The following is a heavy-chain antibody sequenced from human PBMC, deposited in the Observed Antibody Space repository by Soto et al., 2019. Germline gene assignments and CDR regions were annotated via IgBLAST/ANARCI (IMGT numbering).Heavy chain of an antibody. CDR2: ISSSSSYI. Sequence: GGSLRLSCAASGFTFSSYSMNWVRQAPGKGLEWVSSISSSSSYIYYADSVKGRFTISRDNAKNSMYLQMNSLRAEDTAVYYCARDHEWLVMGMVGATQYYYYGMEVSGQGTTLILSS. D-gene: IGHD1-26*01. CDR1: GFTFSSYS. J-gene: IGHJ6*02. CDR3: ARDHEWLVMGMVGATQYYYYGMEV. V-gene: IGHV3-21*01.